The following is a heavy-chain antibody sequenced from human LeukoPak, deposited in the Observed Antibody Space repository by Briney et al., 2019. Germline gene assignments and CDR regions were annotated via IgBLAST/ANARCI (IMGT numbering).Heavy chain of an antibody. CDR2: TSSNGGST. J-gene: IGHJ6*02. Sequence: GGSLRLSCAASGFTFSSYAMHWVRQAPGKGLEYVSATSSNGGSTYYANSVKGRFTISRDNSKNTLYLQMGSLRAEDMAVYYCARDGGDYVRHYGMDVWGQGTTVTVSS. V-gene: IGHV3-64*01. CDR3: ARDGGDYVRHYGMDV. D-gene: IGHD4-17*01. CDR1: GFTFSSYA.